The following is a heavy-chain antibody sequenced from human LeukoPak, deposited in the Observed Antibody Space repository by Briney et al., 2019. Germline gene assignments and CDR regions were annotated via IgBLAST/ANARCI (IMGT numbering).Heavy chain of an antibody. D-gene: IGHD6-19*01. CDR3: AREGSGIAVAGGIYYYYYMDV. Sequence: PGGSLRLSCAASGFTFSSYCMDWVRQTPGKGLEWVSSISSSSSYIYYADSVKGRFTIPRDNAKNSLYLQMNSLRAEDTAVYYCAREGSGIAVAGGIYYYYYMDVWGKGTTVTVSS. CDR2: ISSSSSYI. J-gene: IGHJ6*03. CDR1: GFTFSSYC. V-gene: IGHV3-21*04.